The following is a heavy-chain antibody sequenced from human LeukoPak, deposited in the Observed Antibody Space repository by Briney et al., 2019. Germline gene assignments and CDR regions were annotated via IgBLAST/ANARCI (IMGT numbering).Heavy chain of an antibody. Sequence: SETLSLTCTVSGGSISSDYWSWIRQPPGKGLEWIGYIYYSGSTNYNPSLKSRATILVDTSKKQFSLKLGSGTAADTAVYYCARRSMVRTVGYSYGMDVWGQGTTVPVP. CDR3: ARRSMVRTVGYSYGMDV. D-gene: IGHD4/OR15-4a*01. V-gene: IGHV4-59*08. J-gene: IGHJ6*02. CDR2: IYYSGST. CDR1: GGSISSDY.